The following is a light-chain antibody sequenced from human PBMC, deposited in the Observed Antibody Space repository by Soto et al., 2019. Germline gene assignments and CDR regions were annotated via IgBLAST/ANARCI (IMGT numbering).Light chain of an antibody. CDR3: HQYGSSWT. CDR2: GIS. CDR1: QSVTNSY. V-gene: IGKV3-20*01. Sequence: EVGLSQSPGTLSLFKGERATLSCRASQSVTNSYLAWFQQKPGQAPRPLIYGISNRATGIPDRFSGSGSGTDFTLTISRLEPEDFAVYYCHQYGSSWTFGQGTKVDIK. J-gene: IGKJ1*01.